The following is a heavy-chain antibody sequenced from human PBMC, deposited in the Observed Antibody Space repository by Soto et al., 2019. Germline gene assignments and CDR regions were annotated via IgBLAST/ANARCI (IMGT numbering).Heavy chain of an antibody. V-gene: IGHV2-5*02. Sequence: QITLKESGPTLVKPTQTLTLTCTFSGFSLSTTEEGVGWIRQPPGKAPEWLALIYWDDDKRYSPSLKTRLTSTKDTSKNQVVLTVTNVDPVHTATYYCAHGSCFGADCYPNPYFDFWGQGILVTVSS. D-gene: IGHD2-21*02. J-gene: IGHJ4*02. CDR1: GFSLSTTEEG. CDR2: IYWDDDK. CDR3: AHGSCFGADCYPNPYFDF.